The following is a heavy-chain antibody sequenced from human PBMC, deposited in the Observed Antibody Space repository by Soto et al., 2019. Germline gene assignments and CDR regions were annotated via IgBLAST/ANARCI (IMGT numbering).Heavy chain of an antibody. CDR3: ARYYGSGSINYYYYMDV. J-gene: IGHJ6*03. V-gene: IGHV1-18*01. CDR1: GYTFTSYG. Sequence: ASVKVSCKASGYTFTSYGISWVRQAPGQGLEWMGWINACNGNTKYSQKFQGRVAITRDTSASTAYMELSSLRSEDTAVYYCARYYGSGSINYYYYMDVWGKGATVTVSS. CDR2: INACNGNT. D-gene: IGHD3-10*01.